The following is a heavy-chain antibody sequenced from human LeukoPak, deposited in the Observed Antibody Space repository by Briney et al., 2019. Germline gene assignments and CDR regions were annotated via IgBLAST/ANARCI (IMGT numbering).Heavy chain of an antibody. V-gene: IGHV7-4-1*02. CDR2: INTNTGNP. Sequence: GASVKVSCKASGGTFSSYAMNWVRQAPGQGLEWMGWINTNTGNPTYAQGFTGRFVFSLDTSVSTAYLQISSLKAEDTAVYYCARDEQLGIHDYWGQGTLVTVSS. J-gene: IGHJ4*02. D-gene: IGHD6-6*01. CDR3: ARDEQLGIHDY. CDR1: GGTFSSYA.